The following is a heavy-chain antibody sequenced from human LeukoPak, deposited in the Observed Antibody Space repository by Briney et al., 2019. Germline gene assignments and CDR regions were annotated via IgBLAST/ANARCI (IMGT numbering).Heavy chain of an antibody. D-gene: IGHD3-16*02. CDR2: INYSGSS. CDR1: GDSLSSDY. Sequence: SETLSLTCIVSGDSLSSDYWSWIRQSPGKGLEWIGYINYSGSSEYNPSLKSRVTISVDRSKNQVSLKMRSVTAADTAVYYCARLDSISDTCYNYWALGALVTVSS. V-gene: IGHV4-59*08. CDR3: ARLDSISDTCYNY. J-gene: IGHJ4*02.